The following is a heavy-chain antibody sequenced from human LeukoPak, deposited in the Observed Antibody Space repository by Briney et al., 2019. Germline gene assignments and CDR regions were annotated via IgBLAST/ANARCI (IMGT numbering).Heavy chain of an antibody. CDR2: IRYDGSNK. CDR1: GFTFSSYG. Sequence: PGGSLRLSCAASGFTFSSYGMHWVRQAPGKGLEWVAFIRYDGSNKYYADSVKGRFTISRDNAKNSLYLQMNSLRAEDTAVYYCARDPGRSGSYDYYYYYYMDVWGKGTTVTVSS. J-gene: IGHJ6*03. CDR3: ARDPGRSGSYDYYYYYYMDV. D-gene: IGHD1-26*01. V-gene: IGHV3-30*02.